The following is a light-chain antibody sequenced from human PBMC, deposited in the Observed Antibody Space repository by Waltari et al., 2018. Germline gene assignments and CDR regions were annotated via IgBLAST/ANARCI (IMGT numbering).Light chain of an antibody. Sequence: DIVLTQSPDSLAVSLGERATIDCWSSQSLFFGASGKNYLAWYQQKPGQPPKVLIYWASTREAGVPERISGSGSEAHFTLTVDSLQAEDVAVYYCQQYSSSPITFGQGTRLEI. CDR1: QSLFFGASGKNY. CDR3: QQYSSSPIT. CDR2: WAS. J-gene: IGKJ5*01. V-gene: IGKV4-1*01.